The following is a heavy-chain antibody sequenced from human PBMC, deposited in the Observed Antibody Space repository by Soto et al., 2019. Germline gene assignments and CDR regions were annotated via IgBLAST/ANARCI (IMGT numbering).Heavy chain of an antibody. D-gene: IGHD3-22*01. V-gene: IGHV4-59*01. Sequence: LSLTCTVSGGSISSYYWSWIRQPPGKGLEWIGYIYYSGSTNYNPSLKSRVTISVDTSKNQFSLKLSSVTAADTAVYYCASSNYYDSSGYYFEGDYYYGMDVWGQGTTVTVSS. J-gene: IGHJ6*02. CDR1: GGSISSYY. CDR2: IYYSGST. CDR3: ASSNYYDSSGYYFEGDYYYGMDV.